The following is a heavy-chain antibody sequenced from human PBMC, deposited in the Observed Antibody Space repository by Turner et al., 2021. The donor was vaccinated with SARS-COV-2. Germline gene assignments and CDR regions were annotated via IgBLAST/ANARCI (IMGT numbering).Heavy chain of an antibody. D-gene: IGHD3-22*01. CDR2: IIPIFGTA. CDR1: GGTFNTYA. V-gene: IGHV1-69*01. CDR3: ARARGVDYYDSSGQRFDP. J-gene: IGHJ5*02. Sequence: QVQLVQSGAAVKKPGSSVKVPCKASGGTFNTYAISWVRQAPGQGLEWMGGIIPIFGTANYAQKFQGRVTITADESTSTAYMELSSLRSEDTAVYYCARARGVDYYDSSGQRFDPWGQGTLVTVSS.